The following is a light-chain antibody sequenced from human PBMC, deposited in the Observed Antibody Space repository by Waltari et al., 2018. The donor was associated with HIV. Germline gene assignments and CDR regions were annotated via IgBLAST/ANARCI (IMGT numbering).Light chain of an antibody. CDR1: NSNIGSNT. CDR2: NNN. V-gene: IGLV1-44*01. J-gene: IGLJ2*01. Sequence: QSVLTQPPSASGTPGQRVTISCSGRNSNIGSNTVNWYQQLPGTAPKLLIDNNNPRPAGVSVRLPGSKAGTSASLAISGLQSEDEADYYCAAWDDSLNAHVLFGGGTKLTVL. CDR3: AAWDDSLNAHVL.